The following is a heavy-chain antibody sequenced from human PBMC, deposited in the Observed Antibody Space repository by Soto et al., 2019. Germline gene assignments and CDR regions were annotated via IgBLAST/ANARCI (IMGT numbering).Heavy chain of an antibody. D-gene: IGHD3-22*01. CDR2: ISGSGGST. Sequence: VGSLRLSCAASGFTFSSYSMSCVRQAPGKGLEWVSAISGSGGSTYYADSVKGRFTISRDNSKNTLYLQMNSLRAEDTAVYYCVNPSPVYYYDSSGYWGQGTLVTVSS. J-gene: IGHJ4*02. V-gene: IGHV3-23*01. CDR3: VNPSPVYYYDSSGY. CDR1: GFTFSSYS.